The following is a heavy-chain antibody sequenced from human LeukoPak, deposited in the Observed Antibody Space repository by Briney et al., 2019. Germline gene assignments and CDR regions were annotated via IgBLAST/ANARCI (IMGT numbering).Heavy chain of an antibody. CDR1: GFTVSSNY. Sequence: PGGSLRLSCAASGFTVSSNYMSWVRQAPGKGPEWVSVIYSGGSTYYADSVKGRFTISRDNSKNTLYLQMNSLRAEDTAVYYCAREERPDDVLLWFGESPPGSFDIWGQGTMVTVSS. V-gene: IGHV3-53*01. CDR2: IYSGGST. J-gene: IGHJ3*02. D-gene: IGHD3-10*01. CDR3: AREERPDDVLLWFGESPPGSFDI.